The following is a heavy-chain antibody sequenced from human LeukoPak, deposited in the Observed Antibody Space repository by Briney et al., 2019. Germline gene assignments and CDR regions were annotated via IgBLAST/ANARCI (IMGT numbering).Heavy chain of an antibody. CDR3: ARTYNYDSSGYKGDAFDV. J-gene: IGHJ3*01. V-gene: IGHV1-2*02. CDR1: GYRFIDYY. D-gene: IGHD3-22*01. CDR2: INPDSGRT. Sequence: ASVKVSCKASGYRFIDYYMHWVRQAPGQGHEWMGCINPDSGRTNYGQTFQGRVTMTRDTSISTGYMELSRLTSDDTAVYYCARTYNYDSSGYKGDAFDVWGQGTMVTVSS.